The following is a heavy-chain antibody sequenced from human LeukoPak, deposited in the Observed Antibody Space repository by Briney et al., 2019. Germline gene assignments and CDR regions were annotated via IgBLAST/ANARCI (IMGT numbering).Heavy chain of an antibody. CDR3: ARSMGTSTSWYSIGPSDY. CDR2: IYPGDSDT. V-gene: IGHV5-51*01. J-gene: IGHJ4*02. Sequence: GESLKISCKGSGYSFTSYWIGWVRQMPGEGLEWMGIIYPGDSDTRYSPSFQGQVTISADKSISTAYLQWSSLKASDTAMYYCARSMGTSTSWYSIGPSDYWGQGTLVTVSS. CDR1: GYSFTSYW. D-gene: IGHD2-2*01.